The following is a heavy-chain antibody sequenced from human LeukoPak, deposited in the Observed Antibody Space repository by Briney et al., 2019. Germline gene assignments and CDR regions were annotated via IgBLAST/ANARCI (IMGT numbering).Heavy chain of an antibody. CDR1: GFTFSSYA. D-gene: IGHD2-2*01. V-gene: IGHV3-23*01. CDR3: AKDKALGYCSSTSCCEEDAGDY. J-gene: IGHJ4*02. Sequence: GGSLRLSCAASGFTFSSYAMSWVRQAPGKGLEWVSAISGSGGSTYYADSVKGRFTISRDNSKNTLYLQMNSLRAEDTAVYYCAKDKALGYCSSTSCCEEDAGDYWGQGTLVTVSS. CDR2: ISGSGGST.